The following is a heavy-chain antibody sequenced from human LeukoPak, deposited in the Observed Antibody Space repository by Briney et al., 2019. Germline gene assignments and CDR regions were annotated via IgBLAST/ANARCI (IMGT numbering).Heavy chain of an antibody. Sequence: PGGSLRLSCAASGFTFSSYAMSWVRQAPGKGLEWVGRIKSKADGGTTDYAAPVKGRFTISRDDSKNTLYLQMNSLKTEDTAVYYCTTESYGPDYYYYYYMDVWGKGTTVTVSS. CDR3: TTESYGPDYYYYYYMDV. CDR1: GFTFSSYA. V-gene: IGHV3-15*01. D-gene: IGHD3-10*01. CDR2: IKSKADGGTT. J-gene: IGHJ6*03.